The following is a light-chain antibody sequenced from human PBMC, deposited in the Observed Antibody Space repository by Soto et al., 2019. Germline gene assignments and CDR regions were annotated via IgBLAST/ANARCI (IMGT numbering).Light chain of an antibody. CDR3: CSYAGRDTLYV. Sequence: QSALTQPRSVSGSPGQSVTISCTGTSTDVGGYNYVSWYQQHPGKVPKLMLYDVSKRPSGVHDRFSGSKSGNTASLTISGLQAEDEADYYCCSYAGRDTLYVFGSGTKRTVL. V-gene: IGLV2-11*01. CDR2: DVS. J-gene: IGLJ1*01. CDR1: STDVGGYNY.